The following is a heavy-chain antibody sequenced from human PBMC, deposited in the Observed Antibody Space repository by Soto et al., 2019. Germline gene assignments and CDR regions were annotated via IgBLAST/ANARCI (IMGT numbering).Heavy chain of an antibody. D-gene: IGHD3-10*01. CDR2: IYYSGSS. V-gene: IGHV4-59*08. CDR1: GGSISSYY. CDR3: ERRYGSCFDI. J-gene: IGHJ3*02. Sequence: QVQLQESGPGLVKPSETLSLTCTVSGGSISSYYWSWIRQPPGKGLEWIGYIYYSGSSNYNPSLKSRITISVDTSKNQFSLKLSSVNAADPAVYYCERRYGSCFDIWGQGTMVTVSS.